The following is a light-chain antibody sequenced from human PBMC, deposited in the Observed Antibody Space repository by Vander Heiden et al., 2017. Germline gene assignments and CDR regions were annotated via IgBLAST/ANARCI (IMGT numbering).Light chain of an antibody. CDR3: AAWDDSLNGWV. CDR2: TND. V-gene: IGLV1-44*01. Sequence: QAILSQPPSVSGIPGQRVTISCSGTRSNIGNNAISWYQHLPRQAPKLLIYTNDHRPSGVSARFSGSKSGTSASLAISGLQSDDEADFYCAAWDDSLNGWVFGRGTKLTVL. CDR1: RSNIGNNA. J-gene: IGLJ3*02.